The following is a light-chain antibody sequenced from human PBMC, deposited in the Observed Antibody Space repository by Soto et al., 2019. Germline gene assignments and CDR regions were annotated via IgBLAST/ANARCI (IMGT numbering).Light chain of an antibody. Sequence: EIVLTQSPATLSLSPGERATLSCRASQSVSSYLAWYQQKPGQAPRLLMYGASSRATGIPDRFSGGGSGADFTLTISRLEPEDFGVYYCQQYHNSILMFGQGTKL. V-gene: IGKV3-20*01. CDR3: QQYHNSILM. CDR2: GAS. J-gene: IGKJ1*01. CDR1: QSVSSY.